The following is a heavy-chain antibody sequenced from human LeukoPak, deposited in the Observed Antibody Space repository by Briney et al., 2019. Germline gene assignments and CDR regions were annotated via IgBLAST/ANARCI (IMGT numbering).Heavy chain of an antibody. V-gene: IGHV3-23*01. D-gene: IGHD2-2*01. J-gene: IGHJ4*02. Sequence: GXXRLSCAASGFTFSTYAMNWVRQAPGKGLEWVSALSGSGGSTYYSDSVKGRFTISRDNSKNTLYLQMKSLRAEDTAIYYCAKDSCGSNSCFWDYWGQGTLVTVSS. CDR1: GFTFSTYA. CDR3: AKDSCGSNSCFWDY. CDR2: LSGSGGST.